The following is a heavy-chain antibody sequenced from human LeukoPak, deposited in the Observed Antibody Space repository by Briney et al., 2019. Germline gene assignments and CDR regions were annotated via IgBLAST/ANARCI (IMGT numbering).Heavy chain of an antibody. V-gene: IGHV3-43D*03. J-gene: IGHJ6*03. CDR2: ISWDGGST. Sequence: GGSLRLSCAASGFTFDDYAMHWVRQAPGKGLEWVSLISWDGGSTYYADSVKGRFTISRDNSKNSLYLQMNSLRAEDTALYYCAKDMGTRAARKKNYYYYYYMDVWGKGTTVTVSS. D-gene: IGHD5-18*01. CDR1: GFTFDDYA. CDR3: AKDMGTRAARKKNYYYYYYMDV.